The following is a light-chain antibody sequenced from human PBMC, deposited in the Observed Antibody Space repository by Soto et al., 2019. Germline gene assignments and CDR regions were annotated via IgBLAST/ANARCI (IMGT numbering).Light chain of an antibody. CDR3: QQSYSTPVT. Sequence: DIQMTQSPSSLSASVGDRVTITCRASQSVSSYLNWYQQKPGKAPKLLIYAASSLQSGVPSRFSGSGSGTDFPLTISRLQPEDFAYYYCQQSYSTPVTFGQGTKVEIK. CDR2: AAS. V-gene: IGKV1-39*01. CDR1: QSVSSY. J-gene: IGKJ1*01.